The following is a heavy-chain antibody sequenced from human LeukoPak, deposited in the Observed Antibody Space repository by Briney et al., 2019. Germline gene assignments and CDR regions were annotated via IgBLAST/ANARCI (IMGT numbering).Heavy chain of an antibody. CDR2: IYTSGST. V-gene: IGHV4-61*02. J-gene: IGHJ6*03. Sequence: SETLSLTCTVSGGSISSGSYYWSWIRQPAGKGLEWIGRIYTSGSTNYNPSLKSRVTISRDTSKNQFSLKLSSVTAADTAVYYCARDRTSWSNPRYYYYYMDVWGKGTTVTISS. CDR1: GGSISSGSYY. CDR3: ARDRTSWSNPRYYYYYMDV. D-gene: IGHD1-14*01.